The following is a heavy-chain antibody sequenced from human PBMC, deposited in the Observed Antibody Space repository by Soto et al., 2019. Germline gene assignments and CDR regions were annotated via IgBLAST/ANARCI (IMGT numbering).Heavy chain of an antibody. CDR2: INPSGGST. Sequence: QVQLVQSGAEVKKPGASVKVSCKASGYTFTSYYMHWVRQAPGQGLEWMGIINPSGGSTSYAQKFQGRVTMTRDTSTSTVYMELSSLRSEDTAVYYCAGSDFTTVTTWYNWFDPWGQGTLVTVSS. CDR1: GYTFTSYY. J-gene: IGHJ5*02. D-gene: IGHD4-17*01. CDR3: AGSDFTTVTTWYNWFDP. V-gene: IGHV1-46*01.